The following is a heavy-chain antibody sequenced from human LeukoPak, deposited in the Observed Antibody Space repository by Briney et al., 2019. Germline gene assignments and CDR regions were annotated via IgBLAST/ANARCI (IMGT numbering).Heavy chain of an antibody. D-gene: IGHD3-10*01. CDR2: IYPGDSDT. V-gene: IGHV5-51*01. Sequence: GESLKISCKGYGYSFTSYWIGWVRQMPGKGLEWMGIIYPGDSDTRYSPSFQGQVTISADKSISTAYLQWSSLKASDTAMYYCARRVLLWFGDPATPPTDYGMDVWGQGTTVTVSS. J-gene: IGHJ6*02. CDR1: GYSFTSYW. CDR3: ARRVLLWFGDPATPPTDYGMDV.